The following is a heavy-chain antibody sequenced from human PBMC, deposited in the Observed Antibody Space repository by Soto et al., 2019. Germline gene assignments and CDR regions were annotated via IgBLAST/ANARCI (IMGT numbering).Heavy chain of an antibody. CDR3: ARLPAVSGSVAWFDP. Sequence: QVQLQESGPGLVNPSETLSLTCSVSGASIRTYYWTWIRQPPGKELEWIAYLHHSGTTNYNPSPRSRATIAVDTSKNQLSLKLSSVTAADTAVYYCARLPAVSGSVAWFDPWGQGTLVTVSS. CDR2: LHHSGTT. D-gene: IGHD3-10*01. CDR1: GASIRTYY. V-gene: IGHV4-59*08. J-gene: IGHJ5*02.